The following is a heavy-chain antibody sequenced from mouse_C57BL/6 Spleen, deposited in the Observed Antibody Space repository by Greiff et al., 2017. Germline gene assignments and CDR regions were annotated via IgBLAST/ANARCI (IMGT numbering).Heavy chain of an antibody. J-gene: IGHJ4*01. V-gene: IGHV1-7*01. CDR3: ARNDYDEGYAMDY. Sequence: QVQLQQSGAELAKPGASVKLSCKASGYPFTSYWMHWVKQRPGQGLEWIGYINPSSGYTKYNQKFKDKATLTADKSSSTAYMQLSSLTYEDSAVYYCARNDYDEGYAMDYWGQGTSVTVSS. CDR1: GYPFTSYW. CDR2: INPSSGYT. D-gene: IGHD2-4*01.